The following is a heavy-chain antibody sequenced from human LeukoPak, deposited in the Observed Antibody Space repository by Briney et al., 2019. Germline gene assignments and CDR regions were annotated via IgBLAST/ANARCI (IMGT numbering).Heavy chain of an antibody. CDR2: IRPYNGNT. J-gene: IGHJ4*02. V-gene: IGHV1-18*01. D-gene: IGHD2-2*01. CDR1: GYSFTNYD. CDR3: ARHYCSSITCQGIDY. Sequence: GASVKVSCKASGYSFTNYDITWVRQAPGQGLEWMGWIRPYNGNTNNAQNLQGRVTMTTDTSTSTAYMELRSLRSDDTAAYYCARHYCSSITCQGIDYWGQGTLVTVSS.